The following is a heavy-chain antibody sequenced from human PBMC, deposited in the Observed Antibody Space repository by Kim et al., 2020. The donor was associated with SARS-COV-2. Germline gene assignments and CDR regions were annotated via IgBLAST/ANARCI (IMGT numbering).Heavy chain of an antibody. J-gene: IGHJ4*02. Sequence: SVKVSCKAPGGSFNNYAISWVRQAPGQGLEWVGGILPIFGTTNYAQKFQGRVTITADESPSIAYLEVNSLKSDDTAVYFFASVAAGGPLYWGRGTLV. V-gene: IGHV1-69*13. CDR2: ILPIFGTT. CDR3: ASVAAGGPLY. D-gene: IGHD6-13*01. CDR1: GGSFNNYA.